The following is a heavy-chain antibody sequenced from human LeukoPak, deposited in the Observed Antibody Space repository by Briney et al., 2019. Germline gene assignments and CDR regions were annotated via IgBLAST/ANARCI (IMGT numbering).Heavy chain of an antibody. Sequence: GGSLRLSCAASGLTFSSYSMKWVRQAPRKGLEWVSYISSSSSTIYYADSVKGRFTIPRDNAKNSLYLQMNSLRAEDTAVYYCARVGAMVDYWGKGTLVTVSS. CDR3: ARVGAMVDY. D-gene: IGHD5-18*01. J-gene: IGHJ4*02. CDR2: ISSSSSTI. V-gene: IGHV3-48*01. CDR1: GLTFSSYS.